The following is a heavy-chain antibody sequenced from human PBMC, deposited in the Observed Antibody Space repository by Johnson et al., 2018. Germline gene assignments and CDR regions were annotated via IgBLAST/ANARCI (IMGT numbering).Heavy chain of an antibody. J-gene: IGHJ4*02. Sequence: EVQLVETGGGLVQPGGSXRLSCAASGFTFSLHAMTWVRQAPGKGLEWLAYINPMSSIIYYADSVKGRFTISRDNAKNSLFLQMNSLGDEDTAVYYCARDSGTTGADDYWGQGTLVTVSP. CDR3: ARDSGTTGADDY. CDR1: GFTFSLHA. D-gene: IGHD4/OR15-4a*01. V-gene: IGHV3-48*02. CDR2: INPMSSII.